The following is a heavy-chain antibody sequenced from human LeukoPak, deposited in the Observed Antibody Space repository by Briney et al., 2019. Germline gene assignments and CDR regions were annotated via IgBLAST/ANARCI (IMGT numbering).Heavy chain of an antibody. V-gene: IGHV3-9*01. CDR3: AKDLVVRSYYYYGMDV. J-gene: IGHJ6*02. CDR1: GFTFDDYA. Sequence: GGSLRLSCAASGFTFDDYAMHWVRHAPGKGLEWVSGISWNSGSIGYADSVNGRFTISRDNAKNSLYLQMNSLRAEDTALYYCAKDLVVRSYYYYGMDVWGQGTTVTVSS. D-gene: IGHD3-22*01. CDR2: ISWNSGSI.